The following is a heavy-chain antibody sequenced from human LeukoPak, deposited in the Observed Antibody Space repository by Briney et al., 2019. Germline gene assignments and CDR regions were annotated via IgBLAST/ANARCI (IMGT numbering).Heavy chain of an antibody. Sequence: ASVKVSCKASGYTFTSYDINWVRQATGRGLEWMGWMNPNSGNTGYAQKFQGRVTMTRNTSISTAYMELSSLRSEDTAVYYCARELYCSSTSCYAFGYWGQGTLVTVSS. J-gene: IGHJ4*02. V-gene: IGHV1-8*01. CDR3: ARELYCSSTSCYAFGY. D-gene: IGHD2-2*01. CDR1: GYTFTSYD. CDR2: MNPNSGNT.